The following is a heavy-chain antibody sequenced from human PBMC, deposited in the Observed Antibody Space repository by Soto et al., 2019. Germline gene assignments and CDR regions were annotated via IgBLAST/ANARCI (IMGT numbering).Heavy chain of an antibody. CDR3: ARDHYPGGGYYDFWSGYYTLGYYYMDV. CDR1: GFTFSDYY. J-gene: IGHJ6*03. Sequence: GGSLRLSCAASGFTFSDYYMSWIRQAPGKGLEWVSYISSSGSTIYYADSVKGRFTISRDNAKNSLYLQMNSLRAEDTAVYYCARDHYPGGGYYDFWSGYYTLGYYYMDVWGKGTTVTVSS. V-gene: IGHV3-11*01. D-gene: IGHD3-3*01. CDR2: ISSSGSTI.